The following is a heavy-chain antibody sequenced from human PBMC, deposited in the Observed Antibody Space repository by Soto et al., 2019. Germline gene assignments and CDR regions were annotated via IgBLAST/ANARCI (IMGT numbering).Heavy chain of an antibody. Sequence: SETLSLTCAVSGYSISRSNWWVWIRQPPGKGLEWIWYIYYSGTTYYNPSLKSRVTMSVDTSKNQFSLKLTSVTAVDTAVYYCSRLGAYCQPLDPWGPGTLVTVSS. CDR1: GYSISRSNW. V-gene: IGHV4-28*01. D-gene: IGHD3-16*01. CDR2: IYYSGTT. CDR3: SRLGAYCQPLDP. J-gene: IGHJ5*02.